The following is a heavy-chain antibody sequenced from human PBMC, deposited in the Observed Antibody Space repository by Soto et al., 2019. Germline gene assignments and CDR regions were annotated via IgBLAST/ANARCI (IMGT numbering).Heavy chain of an antibody. CDR2: IGAYNGDT. V-gene: IGHV1-18*01. CDR1: GYTFTNYG. J-gene: IGHJ6*03. D-gene: IGHD6-25*01. CDR3: ARVRQRVGYFYYYMDG. Sequence: QVQLLQSGAEVRKPGASVKVSCKASGYTFTNYGITWVRQAPGQGLEWMGGIGAYNGDTHYTQRLQGRVTMTTDTSTSTADMELRGLRSDDTAIYYCARVRQRVGYFYYYMDGWGKGTTVTVSS.